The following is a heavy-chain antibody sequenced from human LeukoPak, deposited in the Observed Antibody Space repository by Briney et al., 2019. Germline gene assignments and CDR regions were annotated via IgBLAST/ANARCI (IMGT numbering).Heavy chain of an antibody. D-gene: IGHD3-3*01. CDR3: ARHNTRFLERLPALGY. J-gene: IGHJ4*02. Sequence: GGSLRLSCAASGFTFNGYAMHWLRRAPGKGLEWVAFIRHDGSNEYYADSVKGRFIISRDRSTSTVYLQMKSLRPEDTAVYFCARHNTRFLERLPALGYWGQGTLVSVSS. V-gene: IGHV3-30*02. CDR1: GFTFNGYA. CDR2: IRHDGSNE.